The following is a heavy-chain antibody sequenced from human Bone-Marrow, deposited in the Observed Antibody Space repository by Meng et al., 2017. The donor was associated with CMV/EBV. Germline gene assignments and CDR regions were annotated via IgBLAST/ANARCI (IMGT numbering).Heavy chain of an antibody. V-gene: IGHV3-30*02. CDR3: AKDRFMDV. CDR1: GFTFSSYG. Sequence: GESLKISCAASGFTFSSYGMHWVRQAPGKGLEWVAFIRYDGSNKYYADSVKGRFTISRDNSKNPLYLQMNSLRAEDTAVYYCAKDRFMDVWGQGTTVTVSS. J-gene: IGHJ6*02. CDR2: IRYDGSNK. D-gene: IGHD3-3*01.